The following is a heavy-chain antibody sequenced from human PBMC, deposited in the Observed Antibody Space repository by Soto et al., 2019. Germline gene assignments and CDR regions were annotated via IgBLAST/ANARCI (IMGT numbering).Heavy chain of an antibody. D-gene: IGHD6-25*01. V-gene: IGHV1-8*01. Sequence: QVQVVQSRAEVKKPGASVKVSCKTSGYTFTKYDINWVRQAPGQGLEWMGWVSPDHGNAGYAPQSXXSXXLRSDTSTSTVYMELNNLSSDDTAVYFCEAPAARYWGQRTMLTVSS. J-gene: IGHJ4*02. CDR1: GYTFTKYD. CDR3: EAPAARY. CDR2: VSPDHGNA.